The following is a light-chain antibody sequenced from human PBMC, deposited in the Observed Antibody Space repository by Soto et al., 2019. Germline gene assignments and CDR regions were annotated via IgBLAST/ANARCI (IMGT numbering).Light chain of an antibody. Sequence: ILLTHSPGTLSLSPGERATLDCRDSQSVSSYLAWYQQKPGQAPRLLIYGAYNRATGIPDRFSGTGSGTDFTITISRLETEDFAVYYCQQYGNSPWTVGQGTKVEIK. J-gene: IGKJ1*01. V-gene: IGKV3-20*01. CDR1: QSVSSY. CDR3: QQYGNSPWT. CDR2: GAY.